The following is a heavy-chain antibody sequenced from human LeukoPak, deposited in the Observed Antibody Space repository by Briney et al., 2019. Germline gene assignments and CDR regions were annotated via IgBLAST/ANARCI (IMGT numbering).Heavy chain of an antibody. Sequence: PGGSLRLSCAASGFTFSSYSMNWVRQAPGKGLEWVSSISSSSSYIYYADSVKGRFTISRDNAKNSLYLQMNSLRAEDTAVYYCARARRGITIFGVVTRPSINFRTPDYWGQGTLVTVSS. CDR1: GFTFSSYS. CDR2: ISSSSSYI. J-gene: IGHJ4*02. CDR3: ARARRGITIFGVVTRPSINFRTPDY. D-gene: IGHD3-3*01. V-gene: IGHV3-21*01.